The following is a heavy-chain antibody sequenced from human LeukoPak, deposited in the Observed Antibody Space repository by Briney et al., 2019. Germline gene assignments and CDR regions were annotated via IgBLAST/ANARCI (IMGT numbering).Heavy chain of an antibody. Sequence: SETLSLTCTVSAGSISSMRDSWGWIRQPPGKGLEWIGSIYYSGSTYYNPSLKSRVTISEDTPKNQFSLKLNTITAADTAVYYCARHEYGSGSPNWFDPGGQGTLVTVSS. CDR1: AGSISSMRDS. J-gene: IGHJ5*02. CDR3: ARHEYGSGSPNWFDP. V-gene: IGHV4-39*01. CDR2: IYYSGST. D-gene: IGHD3-10*01.